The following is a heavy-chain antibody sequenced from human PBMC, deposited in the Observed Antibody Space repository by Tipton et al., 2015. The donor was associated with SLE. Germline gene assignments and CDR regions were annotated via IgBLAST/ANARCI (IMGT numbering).Heavy chain of an antibody. CDR2: SQSGWSA. D-gene: IGHD3-22*01. CDR1: GDSIASGGHH. Sequence: TLSLTCTVSGDSIASGGHHWNWVRQAAGKGLEWIGRSQSGWSAFYNPSLNSRVTISMDTSKNQFSLKLSSVSAADTAVYYCARGLNYYDSSGYYPFYYMDVWGKGTTVTVSS. J-gene: IGHJ6*03. V-gene: IGHV4-61*02. CDR3: ARGLNYYDSSGYYPFYYMDV.